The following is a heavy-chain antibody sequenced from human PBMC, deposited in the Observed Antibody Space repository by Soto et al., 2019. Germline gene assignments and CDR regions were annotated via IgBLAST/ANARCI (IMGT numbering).Heavy chain of an antibody. J-gene: IGHJ3*01. CDR1: GFTFNNYV. D-gene: IGHD3-10*01. CDR2: ISGSTVTT. CDR3: AKRGVEWFNWGPFDV. V-gene: IGHV3-23*01. Sequence: DVQLLESGGGLVQPGGSLRLSCAASGFTFNNYVMSWVRQAPGKGLEWVATISGSTVTTFYADSVKGRFTISRDNSKNKLYLPMNSLRDGDAAIYYCAKRGVEWFNWGPFDVWGQGTMVTVSS.